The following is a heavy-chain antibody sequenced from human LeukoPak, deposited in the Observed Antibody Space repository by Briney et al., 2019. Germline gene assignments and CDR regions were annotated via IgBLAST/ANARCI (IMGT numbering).Heavy chain of an antibody. V-gene: IGHV3-53*01. CDR2: IYSDGTT. CDR1: GFTFSSYE. J-gene: IGHJ4*02. CDR3: ARTVSGWPDY. D-gene: IGHD6-19*01. Sequence: GGSLRLSCAASGFTFSSYEMNWVRQAPGKGLEWVAVIYSDGTTYHADSVKGRFTISRDDSKNTLHLQMNSLRAEDSAVYYCARTVSGWPDYWGQGTLVTVSS.